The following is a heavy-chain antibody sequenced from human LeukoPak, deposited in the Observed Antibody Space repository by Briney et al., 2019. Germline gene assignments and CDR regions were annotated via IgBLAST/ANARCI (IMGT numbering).Heavy chain of an antibody. CDR3: GRGDSSWPYNWFDP. V-gene: IGHV1-46*01. D-gene: IGHD6-13*01. J-gene: IGHJ5*02. CDR1: GYTCTNYY. Sequence: ASVKVSCKASGYTCTNYYMHWVRQAPGQGLEWMGLINPSLGSTSYAQKFQGRVTMTRDTFTTTVYMDLSSLRSDDTAVYYCGRGDSSWPYNWFDPWGQGTLVTVSS. CDR2: INPSLGST.